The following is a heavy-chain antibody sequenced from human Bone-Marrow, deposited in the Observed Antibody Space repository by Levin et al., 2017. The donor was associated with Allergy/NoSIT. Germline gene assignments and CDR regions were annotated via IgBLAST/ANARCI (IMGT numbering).Heavy chain of an antibody. CDR1: GFTFSDFS. J-gene: IGHJ4*02. V-gene: IGHV3-21*01. Sequence: PGGSLRLSCAASGFTFSDFSMNWVRQAPGKGLEWVSSISGGSSYIYYADSVKGRFTISRDNAKNSLYLQMDSLRAEDTAVYYCAGKTHDYGDYWGQGTLVSVSS. CDR2: ISGGSSYI. CDR3: AGKTHDYGDY.